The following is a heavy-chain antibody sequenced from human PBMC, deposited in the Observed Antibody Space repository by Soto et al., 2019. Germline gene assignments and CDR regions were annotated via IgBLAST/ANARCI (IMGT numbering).Heavy chain of an antibody. V-gene: IGHV3-48*04. Sequence: PGGSLRLSCAASGFTFTRYSMNWVRQAPGKGLEWVSYISSSGSTIYYADSVKGRFTISRDNAKNSLYLQMNSLRAEDTAVYYCARDAGARFDYWGQGTLVTVSS. J-gene: IGHJ4*02. CDR2: ISSSGSTI. D-gene: IGHD1-26*01. CDR1: GFTFTRYS. CDR3: ARDAGARFDY.